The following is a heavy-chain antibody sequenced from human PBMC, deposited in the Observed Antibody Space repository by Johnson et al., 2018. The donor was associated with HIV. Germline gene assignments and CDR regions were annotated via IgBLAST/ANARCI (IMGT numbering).Heavy chain of an antibody. CDR1: GFTFDDYG. Sequence: VQLVESGGGVVRPGGSLRLSCAASGFTFDDYGMSWVRQAPGKGLEWVSGISWTSGSIGYADSVKGRFTIPRDNAKNSLYLQMNSLRAEDPALYYCAKALYDSRGYGALDIWGQGKMVTVSS. CDR2: ISWTSGSI. J-gene: IGHJ3*02. D-gene: IGHD3-22*01. CDR3: AKALYDSRGYGALDI. V-gene: IGHV3-20*04.